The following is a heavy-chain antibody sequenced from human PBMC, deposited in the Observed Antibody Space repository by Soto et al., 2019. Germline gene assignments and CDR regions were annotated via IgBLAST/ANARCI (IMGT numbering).Heavy chain of an antibody. CDR2: IKSKTDGGTR. V-gene: IGHV3-15*01. CDR1: GFTVSNAW. CDR3: TGSSWSY. D-gene: IGHD6-13*01. Sequence: LRLSCAVSGFTVSNAWMSWVRQVPGKGLEWVGRIKSKTDGGTRDYATPVKGRFTISRDDSKNTLYLQMSSLKTEDTAVYYCTGSSWSYWGQGTPVTVSS. J-gene: IGHJ4*02.